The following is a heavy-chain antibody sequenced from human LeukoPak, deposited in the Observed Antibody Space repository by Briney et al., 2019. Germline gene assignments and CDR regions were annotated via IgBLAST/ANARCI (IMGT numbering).Heavy chain of an antibody. CDR3: ARAKQWNYYFDY. CDR2: ITTTSTYI. V-gene: IGHV3-21*01. D-gene: IGHD6-19*01. J-gene: IGHJ4*02. Sequence: GGSLRLSCAASGFTFSSYSMNWVRQAPGKGLEWVSSITTTSTYIFSAGSVKGRFTISRDNAKNSLYLQMNSLRAEDTALYYCARAKQWNYYFDYWGQGTLVTVSS. CDR1: GFTFSSYS.